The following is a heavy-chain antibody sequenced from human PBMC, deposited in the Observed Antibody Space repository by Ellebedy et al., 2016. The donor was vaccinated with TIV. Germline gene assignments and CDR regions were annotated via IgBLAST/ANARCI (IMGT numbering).Heavy chain of an antibody. V-gene: IGHV3-7*01. CDR3: SYSLHSSAYC. D-gene: IGHD6-19*01. CDR1: GFTFRTYW. J-gene: IGHJ4*02. Sequence: GGSLRLSCAASGFTFRTYWMSWVRQAPGKGLQWVANIKPDGSDRYYVDSVKGRFTISRDNAENSLYLQMSSLTAEDTAIYYCSYSLHSSAYCWGQGTLVTVSS. CDR2: IKPDGSDR.